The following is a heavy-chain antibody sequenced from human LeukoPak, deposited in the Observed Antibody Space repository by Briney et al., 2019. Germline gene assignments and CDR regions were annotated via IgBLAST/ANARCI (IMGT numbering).Heavy chain of an antibody. CDR2: IIPILGIA. CDR1: GGTFSSYA. Sequence: SVKVSCKASGGTFSSYAISWVRQAPGQGLEWMGRIIPILGIANYAQKFQGRVTITADKSTSTAYMELSRLRSDDTAVYSCARVTGTKVHSYYYYGMDVWGQGTMVTVSS. V-gene: IGHV1-69*04. D-gene: IGHD1-7*01. CDR3: ARVTGTKVHSYYYYGMDV. J-gene: IGHJ6*02.